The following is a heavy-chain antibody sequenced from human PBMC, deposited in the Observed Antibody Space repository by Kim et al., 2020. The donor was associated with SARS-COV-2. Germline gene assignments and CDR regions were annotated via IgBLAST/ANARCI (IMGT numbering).Heavy chain of an antibody. CDR2: ST. Sequence: STYYADSVKGRFTISRDNSKYALYLQMNSLRAEDTAVYYCAKDLYGDYAYWGQGTLVTVSS. J-gene: IGHJ4*02. D-gene: IGHD4-17*01. CDR3: AKDLYGDYAY. V-gene: IGHV3-23*01.